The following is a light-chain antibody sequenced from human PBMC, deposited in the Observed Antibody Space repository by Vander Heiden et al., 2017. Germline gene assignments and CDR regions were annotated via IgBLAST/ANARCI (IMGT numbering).Light chain of an antibody. V-gene: IGLV1-47*01. CDR2: RNK. J-gene: IGLJ2*01. CDR3: AACNNRLTGVI. Sequence: QSILGQPPRASVTRGRRVNISCSGGSFNLGSNTVYWYQQVPVTAPKLLIYRNKQRPSGGPDRVSGSKSGTSASLANSGLLSDDEADYYCAACNNRLTGVIFGGGTKFTVL. CDR1: SFNLGSNT.